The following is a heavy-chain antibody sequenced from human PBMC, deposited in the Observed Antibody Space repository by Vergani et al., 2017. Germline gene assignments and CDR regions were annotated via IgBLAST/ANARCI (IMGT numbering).Heavy chain of an antibody. CDR1: GGTFSSYA. Sequence: QVQLVQSGAEVKKPGSSVKVSCKASGGTFSSYAISWVRQAPGQGLEWMGGIIPIFGTENYAQKFQGRVTINADEYTSTAYMELSSLRSEDTAVYYCARDRGYSYGYVSAYYYGMDVWGQGTTVTVSS. V-gene: IGHV1-69*01. J-gene: IGHJ6*02. CDR2: IIPIFGTE. CDR3: ARDRGYSYGYVSAYYYGMDV. D-gene: IGHD5-18*01.